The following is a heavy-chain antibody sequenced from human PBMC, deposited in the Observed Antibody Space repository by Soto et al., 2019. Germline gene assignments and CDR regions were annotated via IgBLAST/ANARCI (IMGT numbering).Heavy chain of an antibody. V-gene: IGHV1-3*01. Sequence: ASVKVSCKASGYTFTSYAMHWVRQAPGQRLEWMGWINAGNGNTKYSQKFQGRVTITRDTSASTAYMELSSLRSEDTAVYYCAVVVAATKYDAFDIWGQGPMVTVSS. CDR2: INAGNGNT. CDR3: AVVVAATKYDAFDI. J-gene: IGHJ3*02. D-gene: IGHD2-15*01. CDR1: GYTFTSYA.